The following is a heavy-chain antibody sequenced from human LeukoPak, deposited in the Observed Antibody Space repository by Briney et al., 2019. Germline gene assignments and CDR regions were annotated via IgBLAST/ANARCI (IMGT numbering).Heavy chain of an antibody. D-gene: IGHD2-15*01. V-gene: IGHV1-2*02. CDR1: GYTFTGYY. CDR3: ARLACSRSSCYFDY. CDR2: INPYSGDT. Sequence: ASVKVSCKTSGYTFTGYYIHWVRQAPGQGLEWMGWINPYSGDTNYAQKFQDIVTMTRDTSISTAYMELYRLRSDDTAMYYCARLACSRSSCYFDYWGQGTLVTVSS. J-gene: IGHJ4*02.